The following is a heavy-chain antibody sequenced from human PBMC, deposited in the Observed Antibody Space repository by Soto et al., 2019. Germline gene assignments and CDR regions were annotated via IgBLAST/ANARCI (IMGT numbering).Heavy chain of an antibody. V-gene: IGHV1-8*01. D-gene: IGHD2-15*01. CDR3: AVGKVADYYMDV. J-gene: IGHJ6*03. Sequence: ASVKVSCKASGYTFTSYDINWVRQATGQGLEWMGWMNPNSGNTGYAQKFQGRVTMTRNTSISTAYMELSSLRSEDTAVYYCAVGKVADYYMDVWGKGTTVTVSS. CDR1: GYTFTSYD. CDR2: MNPNSGNT.